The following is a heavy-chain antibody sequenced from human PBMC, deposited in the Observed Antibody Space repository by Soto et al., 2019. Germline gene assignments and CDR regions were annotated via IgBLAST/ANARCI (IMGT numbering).Heavy chain of an antibody. D-gene: IGHD5-18*01. V-gene: IGHV3-30*18. CDR3: VKERYAQLWLEDYGMDV. J-gene: IGHJ6*02. CDR1: GFTFSNYG. CDR2: ISYDGTDK. Sequence: PGGSLRLSCAASGFTFSNYGIHWVRQAPGKGLEWVALISYDGTDKYYADSVKGRFTISRDNSKNTLYLQMSSLGPEDTAVYYCVKERYAQLWLEDYGMDVWGQGTTVTVSS.